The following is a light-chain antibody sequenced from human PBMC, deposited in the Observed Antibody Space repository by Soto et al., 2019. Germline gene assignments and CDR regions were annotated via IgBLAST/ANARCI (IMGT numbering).Light chain of an antibody. CDR1: QSLSSSY. CDR3: QQYGTSPRIP. Sequence: EIVLTQSPGTLSLSPGERATLSCRASQSLSSSYLAWYQQKPGQAPRLLIYGASSRATGIPDRFSGSGSGTDFTLTISRLEPEDFAVYYCQQYGTSPRIPFGQGTRLEIK. CDR2: GAS. V-gene: IGKV3-20*01. J-gene: IGKJ5*01.